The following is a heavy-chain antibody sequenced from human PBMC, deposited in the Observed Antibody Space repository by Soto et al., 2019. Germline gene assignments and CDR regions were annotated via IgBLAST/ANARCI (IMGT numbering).Heavy chain of an antibody. CDR3: ARGRYGDY. CDR2: ISAHNGNT. D-gene: IGHD1-1*01. J-gene: IGHJ4*02. CDR1: GYTFTSYG. Sequence: QVHLVQSGAEVKKPGASVKVSCKGSGYTFTSYGITWVRQAPGQGLEWMGWISAHNGNTDSAQKLQGRVTVTRDTSTSTAYMEVRSLKSDGTAVYYCARGRYGDYWGQGALVTVSS. V-gene: IGHV1-18*01.